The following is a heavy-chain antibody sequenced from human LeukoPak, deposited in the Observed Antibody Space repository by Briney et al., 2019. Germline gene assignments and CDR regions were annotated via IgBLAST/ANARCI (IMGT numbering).Heavy chain of an antibody. Sequence: SETLSLTCTVSGYSIRSGHYWGWIRQPPGKGLEWIGSIYHSGSTYHKPSLKSRVTISVDTSKNQFSLKLSSVTAADTAVYYCARSHSARGGLNWFDPWGQGTLVTVSS. CDR2: IYHSGST. J-gene: IGHJ5*02. V-gene: IGHV4-38-2*02. CDR3: ARSHSARGGLNWFDP. CDR1: GYSIRSGHY. D-gene: IGHD3-16*01.